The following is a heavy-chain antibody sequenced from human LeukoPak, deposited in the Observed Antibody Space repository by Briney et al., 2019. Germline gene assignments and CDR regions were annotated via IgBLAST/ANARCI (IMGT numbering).Heavy chain of an antibody. Sequence: ASMKVSCKASGGTFSSYAISWVRQAPGQGLEWMGGIIPIFGTANYAQKFQGRVTITADESTSTAYMELSSLRSEDTAVYYCARQSGELRTYFDYWGQGTLVTVSS. CDR2: IIPIFGTA. CDR1: GGTFSSYA. J-gene: IGHJ4*02. D-gene: IGHD1-26*01. CDR3: ARQSGELRTYFDY. V-gene: IGHV1-69*01.